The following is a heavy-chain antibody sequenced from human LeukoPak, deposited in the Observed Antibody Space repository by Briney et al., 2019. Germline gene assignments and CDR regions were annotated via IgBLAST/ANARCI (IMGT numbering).Heavy chain of an antibody. CDR2: INNCGST. CDR3: ARHRAAAGPNWFDP. V-gene: IGHV4-39*01. CDR1: GASISSSSYC. J-gene: IGHJ5*02. Sequence: SETLSLTCTVSGASISSSSYCCGWIRRPPGKGLAWIGSINNCGSTYSNPSLKSRVTISVDTSKNQFSLKLSSVTAADTAVYYCARHRAAAGPNWFDPWGQGTLVTVSS. D-gene: IGHD6-13*01.